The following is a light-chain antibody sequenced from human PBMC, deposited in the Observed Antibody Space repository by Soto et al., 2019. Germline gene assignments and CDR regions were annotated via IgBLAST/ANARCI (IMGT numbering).Light chain of an antibody. V-gene: IGKV3-15*01. CDR3: QQYNDWPRT. CDR2: GAS. J-gene: IGKJ4*01. Sequence: EVVMTQSPATLSVSPGERATLSCRASQSVRSHLAWYQQKPGQAPSLLIFGASTRATGVPARFNGSESGTEFTLTISSLQSEDVAVYFCQQYNDWPRTFGGGTKVEIK. CDR1: QSVRSH.